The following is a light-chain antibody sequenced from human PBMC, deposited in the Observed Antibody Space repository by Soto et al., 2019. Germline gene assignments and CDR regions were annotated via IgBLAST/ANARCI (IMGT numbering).Light chain of an antibody. CDR3: QQSYSTPPLT. CDR2: AAS. Sequence: DIQMTQSPSSLPASVGDRVTITCRASQSISSYLNWYQQKPGKAPKLLIEAASSLQSGVPPRFSGSGSGTDFTLTISSLQPEDFATYYCQQSYSTPPLTFGGGTKAEIK. CDR1: QSISSY. V-gene: IGKV1-39*01. J-gene: IGKJ4*01.